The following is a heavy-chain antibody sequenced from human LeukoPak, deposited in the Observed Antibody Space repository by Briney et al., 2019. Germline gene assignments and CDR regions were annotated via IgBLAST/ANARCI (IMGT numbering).Heavy chain of an antibody. Sequence: SETLSLTCAVYGGSFSGYYWSWIRQPPGKGLEWIGEINHSGSTNYNPSLKSRVTISVDTSKNQFSLKLSSVTAADTAVYYCARAASIAVVINWGQGTLVTVSP. CDR1: GGSFSGYY. J-gene: IGHJ4*02. CDR2: INHSGST. V-gene: IGHV4-34*01. CDR3: ARAASIAVVIN. D-gene: IGHD6-19*01.